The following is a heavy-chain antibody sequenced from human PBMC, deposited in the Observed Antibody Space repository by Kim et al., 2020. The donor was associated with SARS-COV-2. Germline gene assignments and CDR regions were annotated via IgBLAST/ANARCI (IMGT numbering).Heavy chain of an antibody. Sequence: GGSLRLSCAASGFTFSSYAIHWVRQAPGKGLEWVAVISYDGSNKYYADSVKGRFTISRDNSKNTLYLQMNSLRAEDTAVYYCARDSAGYSYGSDAFDILGQGKMVTVSS. J-gene: IGHJ3*02. CDR1: GFTFSSYA. D-gene: IGHD5-18*01. CDR2: ISYDGSNK. CDR3: ARDSAGYSYGSDAFDI. V-gene: IGHV3-30*04.